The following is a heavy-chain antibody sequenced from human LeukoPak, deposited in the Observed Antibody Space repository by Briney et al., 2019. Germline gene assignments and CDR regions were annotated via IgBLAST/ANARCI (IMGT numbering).Heavy chain of an antibody. D-gene: IGHD4-11*01. Sequence: GGSLRLSCAASGFAFSSYWMHWVRQAPGKGLVWVSRINSDGSSTTYADSVQGRFTISRDNAKNTLYLQVNSLRADDTAVYYCARSVYSYYANWFDPWGQGTLVTVSS. CDR3: ARSVYSYYANWFDP. CDR1: GFAFSSYW. CDR2: INSDGSST. J-gene: IGHJ5*02. V-gene: IGHV3-74*01.